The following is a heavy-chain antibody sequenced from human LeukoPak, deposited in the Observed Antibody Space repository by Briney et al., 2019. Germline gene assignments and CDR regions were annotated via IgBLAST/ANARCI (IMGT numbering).Heavy chain of an antibody. J-gene: IGHJ4*02. D-gene: IGHD2-2*01. CDR1: GFTFSIYS. CDR3: ARDLVPAAK. Sequence: GGSLSLSCAASGFTFSIYSMLWVRHAPGEGLEWVSSISSSSSYIYYADSVKGRFTISRDNAKNSLYLQMNSLRAEDTAVYYCARDLVPAAKWGQGTLVTVSS. CDR2: ISSSSSYI. V-gene: IGHV3-21*01.